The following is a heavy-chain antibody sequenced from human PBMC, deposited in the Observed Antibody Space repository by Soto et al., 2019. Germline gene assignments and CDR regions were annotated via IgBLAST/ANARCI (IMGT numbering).Heavy chain of an antibody. CDR1: GGSFSGYY. CDR3: AKDLGVYSSGWYTGIDP. CDR2: INHSGST. V-gene: IGHV4-34*01. J-gene: IGHJ5*02. D-gene: IGHD6-19*01. Sequence: PSETLSLTCAVYGGSFSGYYWSWIRQPPGKGLEWIGEINHSGSTNYNPSLKSRVTISVDTSKNQFSLKLSSVTAADTAVYYCAKDLGVYSSGWYTGIDPWGQGTLVTVSS.